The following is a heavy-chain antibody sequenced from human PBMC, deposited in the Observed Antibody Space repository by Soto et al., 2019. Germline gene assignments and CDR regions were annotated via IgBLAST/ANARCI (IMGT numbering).Heavy chain of an antibody. CDR2: IYHSGRT. Sequence: SETLSLTCTVSGCTISNGYYYWSWVRQNPGKGLEWIGHIYHSGRTYYNPSLKSRVSISVDTSKSQFSLHLSSVTAADTAVYYCARWVEVSLDYFDSWGQGTPVTVSS. CDR3: ARWVEVSLDYFDS. CDR1: GCTISNGYYY. J-gene: IGHJ4*02. V-gene: IGHV4-31*03. D-gene: IGHD2-15*01.